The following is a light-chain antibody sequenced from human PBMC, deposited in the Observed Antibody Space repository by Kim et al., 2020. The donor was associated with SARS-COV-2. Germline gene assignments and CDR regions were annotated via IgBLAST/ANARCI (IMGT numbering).Light chain of an antibody. V-gene: IGLV3-1*01. J-gene: IGLJ3*02. CDR1: KLGDKY. CDR3: QAWDRGSRGV. Sequence: SYELTQPPSVSVSPGQTGTITCSGDKLGDKYVSWYQQKPGQSPLLVIYQDIYRPSGIPARFSGSNSGNNATLTISGTQAMDEADYYCQAWDRGSRGVFGGGTKLSVL. CDR2: QDI.